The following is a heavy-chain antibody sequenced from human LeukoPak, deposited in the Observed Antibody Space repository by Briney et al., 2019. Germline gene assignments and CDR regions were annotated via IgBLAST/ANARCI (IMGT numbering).Heavy chain of an antibody. CDR3: AGRRSSGWYAY. J-gene: IGHJ4*02. Sequence: GGSLRLSCATSGFTVSSNYMSWVRQAPGKGLEWVSVIYDSGTTYYADSVKGRFLIFRDTSKNTVDLQMNSLRVEDTAVYYCAGRRSSGWYAYWGQETLVTVSS. D-gene: IGHD6-19*01. CDR1: GFTVSSNY. CDR2: IYDSGTT. V-gene: IGHV3-53*01.